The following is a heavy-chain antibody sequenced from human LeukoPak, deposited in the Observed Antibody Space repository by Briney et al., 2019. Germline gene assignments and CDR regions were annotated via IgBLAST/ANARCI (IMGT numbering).Heavy chain of an antibody. D-gene: IGHD3-10*01. V-gene: IGHV1-18*01. CDR2: ISAYNGNT. CDR3: ASKAQGYYGSGRPYYYMDV. Sequence: GASVKVSCKASGYTFTSYGISWVRQAPGQGLEWMGWISAYNGNTNYAQKLQGRVTMTTDTSTSTAYMELRSLRSDDTAVYYCASKAQGYYGSGRPYYYMDVWGKGTTVTISS. CDR1: GYTFTSYG. J-gene: IGHJ6*03.